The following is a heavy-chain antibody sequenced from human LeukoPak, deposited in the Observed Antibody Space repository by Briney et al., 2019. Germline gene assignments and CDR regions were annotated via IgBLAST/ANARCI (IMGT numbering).Heavy chain of an antibody. CDR3: ANCYSGSYDFDY. D-gene: IGHD1-26*01. V-gene: IGHV3-30*02. CDR2: IRYDGSNK. CDR1: GFTFSSYG. Sequence: GGSLRLSCAASGFTFSSYGMHWVRQAPGKGLGWVAFIRYDGSNKYYADSVKGRFTISRDNSKNTLYLQMNSLGAEDTAVYYCANCYSGSYDFDYWGQGTLVTVSS. J-gene: IGHJ4*02.